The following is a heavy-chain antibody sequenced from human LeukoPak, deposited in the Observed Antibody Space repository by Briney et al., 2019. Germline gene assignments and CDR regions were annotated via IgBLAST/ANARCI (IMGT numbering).Heavy chain of an antibody. D-gene: IGHD1-26*01. CDR3: ARPKVGATSGDNWFDP. Sequence: GESLEISCKGSGYSFTSYWIGWVRQMPGKGLEWMGIIYPGDSDTRYSPSFQGQVTISADKSTSTAYLQWSSLKASDTAMYYCARPKVGATSGDNWFDPWGQGTLVTVSS. V-gene: IGHV5-51*01. CDR2: IYPGDSDT. J-gene: IGHJ5*02. CDR1: GYSFTSYW.